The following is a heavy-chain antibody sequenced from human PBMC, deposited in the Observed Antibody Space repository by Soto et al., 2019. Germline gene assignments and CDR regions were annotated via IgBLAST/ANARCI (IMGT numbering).Heavy chain of an antibody. D-gene: IGHD4-4*01. CDR2: VSGSGAIT. CDR1: GFTFSSYA. J-gene: IGHJ4*02. V-gene: IGHV3-23*01. Sequence: EVQLLVSGGGLVQPGGSLRLSCAASGFTFSSYAMSWVRRAPGKQLEWVSAVSGSGAITYYPDSVKGRFTVSRDNSKNTLYLQMNSLRGEDTAVYYCAKNSNPWPYYFDYWGQGTLVTVSS. CDR3: AKNSNPWPYYFDY.